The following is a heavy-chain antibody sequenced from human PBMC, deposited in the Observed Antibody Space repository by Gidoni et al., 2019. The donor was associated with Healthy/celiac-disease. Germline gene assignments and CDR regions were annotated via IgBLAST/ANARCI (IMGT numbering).Heavy chain of an antibody. CDR3: AHRPPKYSPRSAFDI. D-gene: IGHD6-6*01. CDR1: GFSLSTSGVG. Sequence: QITLKESGPTLVKPTQTLTLTCTFSGFSLSTSGVGVGWIRQPPGKALEWLALIYWDDDKRYSPSLKSRLTITKDTSKNQVVLTMTNMDPVDTATYYCAHRPPKYSPRSAFDIWGQGTMVTVSS. CDR2: IYWDDDK. J-gene: IGHJ3*02. V-gene: IGHV2-5*02.